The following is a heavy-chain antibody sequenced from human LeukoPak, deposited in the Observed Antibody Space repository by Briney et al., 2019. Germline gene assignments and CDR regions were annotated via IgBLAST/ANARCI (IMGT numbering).Heavy chain of an antibody. D-gene: IGHD1-14*01. Sequence: SQTLSLACTVSGDSISNGGYYCGWIRLHPWNGLEWVGYNYDSGTTYYSPALQSRVSISVGTSDKKFSLKLKSLTAAVTAVYYCARGGDRRGFDYWGQGTLVTVSS. CDR1: GDSISNGGYY. CDR2: NYDSGTT. J-gene: IGHJ4*02. V-gene: IGHV4-31*03. CDR3: ARGGDRRGFDY.